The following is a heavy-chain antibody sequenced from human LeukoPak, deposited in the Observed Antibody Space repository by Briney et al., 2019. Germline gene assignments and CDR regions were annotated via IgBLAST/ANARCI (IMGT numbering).Heavy chain of an antibody. CDR2: ISWNSGSI. J-gene: IGHJ4*02. V-gene: IGHV3-9*01. D-gene: IGHD4-11*01. CDR3: ARKRGPQQYYFDF. Sequence: DPGGSLRLSCAASGFTFDDYAMHWVRQAPGKGLEWVSGISWNSGSIGYADSVKGRFTISRDNAKNSLYLQMSSLRVEDTALYFCARKRGPQQYYFDFWGQGTLVIVSS. CDR1: GFTFDDYA.